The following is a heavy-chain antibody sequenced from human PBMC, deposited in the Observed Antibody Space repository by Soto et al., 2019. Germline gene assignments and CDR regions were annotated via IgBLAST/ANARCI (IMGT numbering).Heavy chain of an antibody. CDR2: IYYSGST. Sequence: PSETLSLTCTVSGGSISSSSYYWGWIRQPPGKGLEWIGSIYYSGSTYYNPSLKSRVTISVDTSKNQFSLKLSSVTAADTAVYYCARHPITMVRGVITKGGYFDYWGRGTLVTVSS. V-gene: IGHV4-39*01. J-gene: IGHJ4*02. D-gene: IGHD3-10*01. CDR1: GGSISSSSYY. CDR3: ARHPITMVRGVITKGGYFDY.